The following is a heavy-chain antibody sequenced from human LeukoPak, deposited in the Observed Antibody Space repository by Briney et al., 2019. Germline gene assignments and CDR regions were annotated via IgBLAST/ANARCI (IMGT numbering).Heavy chain of an antibody. CDR2: SSGSGDSA. D-gene: IGHD3-9*01. V-gene: IGHV3-23*01. CDR3: AKGYYFDILSGYSSLDS. Sequence: GTLRLSCEATGFSFSSYAMSWVRQAPGEGLEWVSASSGSGDSADYADAVKGRFTISRDNSKNTLYLQMNSLRAEDTAAYYCAKGYYFDILSGYSSLDSWGQGTLVTVSS. J-gene: IGHJ4*02. CDR1: GFSFSSYA.